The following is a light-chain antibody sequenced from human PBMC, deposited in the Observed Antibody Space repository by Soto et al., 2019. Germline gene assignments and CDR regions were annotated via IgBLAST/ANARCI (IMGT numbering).Light chain of an antibody. J-gene: IGLJ2*01. CDR2: EVS. V-gene: IGLV2-14*01. CDR3: SSYTSSSTLVV. CDR1: SSDVGGYNY. Sequence: QSALTQPASVSGSPGQSITISCTGTSSDVGGYNYVSWYQQHPGKAPKLVICEVSNRPSGVSNRFSGSKSGNTASLTISGLQAEDEADYCCSSYTSSSTLVVLGGGTKVTVL.